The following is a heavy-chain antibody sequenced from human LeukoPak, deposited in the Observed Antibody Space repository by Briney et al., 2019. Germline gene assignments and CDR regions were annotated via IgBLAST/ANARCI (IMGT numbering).Heavy chain of an antibody. V-gene: IGHV4-61*05. Sequence: SETLSLTCTVSGGSISSSSYYWSWIRQPPGKGLEWIGYIYYSGSTNYNPSLKSRVTISVDTSKNQFSLKLSSVTAADTAVYYCARHSIWFGELDYYGMDVWGQGTTVTVSS. CDR3: ARHSIWFGELDYYGMDV. CDR1: GGSISSSSYY. CDR2: IYYSGST. D-gene: IGHD3-10*01. J-gene: IGHJ6*02.